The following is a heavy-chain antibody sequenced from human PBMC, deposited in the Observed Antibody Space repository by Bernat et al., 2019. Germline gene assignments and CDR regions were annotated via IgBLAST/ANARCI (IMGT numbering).Heavy chain of an antibody. CDR3: AHKAATGNYWDFDL. J-gene: IGHJ2*01. CDR1: GLSLSTSGVG. Sequence: QITLKESGPTLVKPTQTLTLTCPFSGLSLSTSGVGVGWIRQPPGKALEWLALIYWDDDKRYSPSLKSRLTINKDTTKNQVIVTMTNMDPVDTATCYCAHKAATGNYWDFDLWGRGTLVTVSS. CDR2: IYWDDDK. V-gene: IGHV2-5*02. D-gene: IGHD3-10*01.